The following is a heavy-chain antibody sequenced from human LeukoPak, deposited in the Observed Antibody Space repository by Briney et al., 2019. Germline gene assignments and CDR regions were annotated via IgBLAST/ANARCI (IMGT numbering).Heavy chain of an antibody. CDR2: ISNDGNNK. V-gene: IGHV3-30*03. Sequence: GGSLRLSCAASGFPFSSYGMHWVRQAPGKGLEWVAAISNDGNNKFYADSVKGRFTISRDNPKNTMNLQMNSLRAEDTAVYYCARGVRTYDYWGQGTLVTVSS. J-gene: IGHJ4*02. D-gene: IGHD3-3*01. CDR1: GFPFSSYG. CDR3: ARGVRTYDY.